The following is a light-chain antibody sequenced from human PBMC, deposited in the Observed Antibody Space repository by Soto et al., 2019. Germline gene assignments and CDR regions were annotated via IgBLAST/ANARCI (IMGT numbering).Light chain of an antibody. CDR3: SSHAGSINVV. V-gene: IGLV2-8*01. Sequence: QSVLTQPPSASGSPGQSVTISCTGTSSDVGGYNYVSWYQQHPGKAPKLIIYEVTKRPSGVPDRFSGSKSGNTASLTVSGLLAEDEAAYYCSSHAGSINVVFGGGTQLTVL. CDR2: EVT. J-gene: IGLJ3*02. CDR1: SSDVGGYNY.